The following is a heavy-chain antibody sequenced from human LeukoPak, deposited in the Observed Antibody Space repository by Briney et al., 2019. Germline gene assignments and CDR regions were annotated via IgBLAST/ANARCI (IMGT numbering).Heavy chain of an antibody. CDR2: INHSGST. CDR3: ARGASITIFGVVIIRGNWFDP. J-gene: IGHJ5*02. V-gene: IGHV4-34*01. CDR1: GGSFSGYY. Sequence: SETLSLTCAVYGGSFSGYYWSWIRQPPGKGLEWIGEINHSGSTNYNPSLKSRVTISVDTSKNQFSLKLSSVTAADTAVYYCARGASITIFGVVIIRGNWFDPWGQGTLVTVSS. D-gene: IGHD3-3*01.